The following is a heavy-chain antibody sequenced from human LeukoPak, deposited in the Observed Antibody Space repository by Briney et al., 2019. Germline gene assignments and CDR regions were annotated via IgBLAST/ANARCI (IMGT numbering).Heavy chain of an antibody. Sequence: SETLSLTCAVYGGSFSGYYWSWIRQPPGKGLEWIGEINHSGSTNYNPSLKSRVTISVDTSKNQFSLKLSSVTAADTAVYYCARGPKSIVLRFFDWLLAFDYGGQEPLVTVPS. J-gene: IGHJ4*02. V-gene: IGHV4-34*01. D-gene: IGHD3-9*01. CDR2: INHSGST. CDR1: GGSFSGYY. CDR3: ARGPKSIVLRFFDWLLAFDY.